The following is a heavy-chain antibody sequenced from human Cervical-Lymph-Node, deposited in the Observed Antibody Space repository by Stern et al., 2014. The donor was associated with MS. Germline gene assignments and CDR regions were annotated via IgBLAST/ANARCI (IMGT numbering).Heavy chain of an antibody. V-gene: IGHV1-69*06. Sequence: QMQLVQSGAEVRKPGSSVKVSCKASGGTFSNSGISWVRQAPGQGLEWMGGIIPLFGTTNYAQKFQGRVTITADKSTGTAFLELRSLTSDDTAVYYCARDLGVGPTDYWGQGTLVTVSS. CDR1: GGTFSNSG. CDR2: IIPLFGTT. CDR3: ARDLGVGPTDY. J-gene: IGHJ4*02. D-gene: IGHD1-26*01.